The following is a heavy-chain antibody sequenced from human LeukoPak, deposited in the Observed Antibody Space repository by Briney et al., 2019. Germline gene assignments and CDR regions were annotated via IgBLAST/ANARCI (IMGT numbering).Heavy chain of an antibody. CDR2: IYSGGST. D-gene: IGHD6-13*01. CDR1: GFTVSSNY. V-gene: IGHV3-53*01. CDR3: VREGIAAAGSRSGSFDY. Sequence: QPGGSLRLSCAASGFTVSSNYMSWVRQAPGKGLEWVSVIYSGGSTYYADSVKGRFTISRDNSKNTLYLQMNSLRAEDTAVYYCVREGIAAAGSRSGSFDYWGQGTLVTVSS. J-gene: IGHJ4*02.